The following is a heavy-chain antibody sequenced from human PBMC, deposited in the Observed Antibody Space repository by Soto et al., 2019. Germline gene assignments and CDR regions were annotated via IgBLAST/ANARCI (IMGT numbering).Heavy chain of an antibody. D-gene: IGHD2-15*01. CDR3: ATYLNMGYCSGGSCYYFDY. J-gene: IGHJ4*02. V-gene: IGHV1-24*01. CDR2: FDPEDGET. CDR1: GYTLTELS. Sequence: ASVKVSCKVPGYTLTELSMHWVRQAPGKGLEWMGGFDPEDGETIYAQKFQGRVTMTEDTSTDTAYMELSSLRSEDTAVYYCATYLNMGYCSGGSCYYFDYWGQGTLVTSPQ.